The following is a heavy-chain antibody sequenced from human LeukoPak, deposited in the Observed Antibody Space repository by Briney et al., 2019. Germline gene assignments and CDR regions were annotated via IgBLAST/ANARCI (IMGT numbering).Heavy chain of an antibody. Sequence: GGSLRLSCAASGFTFSNYWVHWVRQAPGKGLVGVSRINPDGSTINYADSVKGQFTISRDNAKNTLYLQMNSLRAEDTAVYYCATAGNYRFDYWGQGTLVTVSS. CDR1: GFTFSNYW. D-gene: IGHD1-7*01. V-gene: IGHV3-74*01. J-gene: IGHJ4*02. CDR3: ATAGNYRFDY. CDR2: INPDGSTI.